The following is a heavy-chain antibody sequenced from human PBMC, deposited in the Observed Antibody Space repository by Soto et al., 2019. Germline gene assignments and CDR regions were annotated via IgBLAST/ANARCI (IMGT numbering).Heavy chain of an antibody. CDR2: IFYSGSI. CDR3: ARQGRLVTRTAFDY. J-gene: IGHJ4*02. V-gene: IGHV4-39*01. D-gene: IGHD3-9*01. Sequence: QLQLQESGPRLVKPSETLSLTCTVSGGSISSSTNYWGWIRQSPGKGLEWIGNIFYSGSIYYNLSLKGRGPISVDTSKNQFHLRLSSVTAADTAVYYCARQGRLVTRTAFDYWGQGALVTVSS. CDR1: GGSISSSTNY.